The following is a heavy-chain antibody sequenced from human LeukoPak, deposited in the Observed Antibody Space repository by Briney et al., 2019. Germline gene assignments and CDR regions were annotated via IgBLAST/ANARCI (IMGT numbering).Heavy chain of an antibody. J-gene: IGHJ6*03. CDR1: GGTFSSYA. D-gene: IGHD2-21*01. CDR2: IIPIFGTA. Sequence: ASVKVSCKASGGTFSSYAISWVRQAPGQGLEWMGGIIPIFGTANYAQKFQGRVTITADKSTGTAYMELSSLRSEDTAVYYCASCGWEDYYYYYMDVWGKGTTVTVSS. V-gene: IGHV1-69*06. CDR3: ASCGWEDYYYYYMDV.